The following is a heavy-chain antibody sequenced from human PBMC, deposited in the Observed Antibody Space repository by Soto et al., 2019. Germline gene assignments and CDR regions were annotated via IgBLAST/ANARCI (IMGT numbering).Heavy chain of an antibody. CDR2: IYSGGST. J-gene: IGHJ4*02. CDR1: GFTVSSNY. Sequence: GGSLRLSCAASGFTVSSNYMSWVRQAPGKGLEWVSVIYSGGSTYYADSVKGRFTISRDNSKNTLYLQMNSLRAEDTAVYYCARAGSYDSSGYYYYDYWGQGTLVTVSS. V-gene: IGHV3-66*01. CDR3: ARAGSYDSSGYYYYDY. D-gene: IGHD3-22*01.